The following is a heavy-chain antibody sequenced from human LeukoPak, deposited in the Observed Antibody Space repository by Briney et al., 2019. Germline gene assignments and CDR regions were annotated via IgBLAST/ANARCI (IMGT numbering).Heavy chain of an antibody. V-gene: IGHV3-23*01. Sequence: PGGSLRLSCAASGFTFTNFAMNWVRRAPGKGLEWVSTISGSGDGTYYADSVKGRFTISRDNAKNSLYLQMNSLRAEDTAVYYCARGWVGAITEYFQQWGQGTLVTVSS. D-gene: IGHD1-26*01. CDR1: GFTFTNFA. J-gene: IGHJ1*01. CDR2: ISGSGDGT. CDR3: ARGWVGAITEYFQQ.